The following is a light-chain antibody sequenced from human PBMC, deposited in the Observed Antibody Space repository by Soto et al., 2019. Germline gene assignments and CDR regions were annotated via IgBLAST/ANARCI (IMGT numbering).Light chain of an antibody. Sequence: EVVLTQSPATLSVSPGEGVTLSCRASQGIGDTLAWYQHKPGQAPRLLIYGASTGATGIPARFSGSGSGTEFTLTISSLQSEDFAVYYCQQYNNWPPWTFGQGTKVDIK. CDR3: QQYNNWPPWT. CDR1: QGIGDT. J-gene: IGKJ1*01. CDR2: GAS. V-gene: IGKV3-15*01.